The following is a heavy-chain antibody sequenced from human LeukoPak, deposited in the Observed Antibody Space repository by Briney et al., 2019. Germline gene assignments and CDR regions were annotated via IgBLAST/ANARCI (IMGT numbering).Heavy chain of an antibody. J-gene: IGHJ4*02. CDR2: IYYSGST. Sequence: SETLSLTCTVSGGSISSYYWSWIRQPPGKGLEWIGYIYYSGSTNYNPSLKSRVTIAVDTSKNQLSLKVTSVTAADTAVYYCARWSAGQQTNDYWGQGTLVTVSS. V-gene: IGHV4-59*12. CDR3: ARWSAGQQTNDY. CDR1: GGSISSYY. D-gene: IGHD3-3*01.